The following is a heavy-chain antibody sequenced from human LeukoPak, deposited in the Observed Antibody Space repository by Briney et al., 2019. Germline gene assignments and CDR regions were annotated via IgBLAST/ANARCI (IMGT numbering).Heavy chain of an antibody. V-gene: IGHV3-7*05. CDR1: GFTFSSHW. J-gene: IGHJ3*02. CDR2: IKQDGSER. CDR3: ASGAGYSSSWSAFDI. Sequence: GGSLRLSCAASGFTFSSHWMNWVRQPPGEGLEWVAKIKQDGSERYYVDSVNGRFTISRDNAKNSLYLQMNSLRAEDTAVYYCASGAGYSSSWSAFDIWGQGTMVTVSS. D-gene: IGHD6-13*01.